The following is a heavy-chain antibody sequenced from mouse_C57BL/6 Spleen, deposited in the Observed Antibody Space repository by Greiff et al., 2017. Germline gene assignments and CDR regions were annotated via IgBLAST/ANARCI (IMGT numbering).Heavy chain of an antibody. Sequence: VKLQQPGAELVRPGTSVKLSCKASGYTFTSYWMHWVKQRPGQGLEWIGVIDPSDSYTNYNQKFKGKATLTVDTSSSTAYMQLSCLASEDSAVYYWARAPNWDREFAYWGQGTLVTVSA. CDR2: IDPSDSYT. CDR1: GYTFTSYW. CDR3: ARAPNWDREFAY. D-gene: IGHD4-1*01. J-gene: IGHJ3*01. V-gene: IGHV1-59*01.